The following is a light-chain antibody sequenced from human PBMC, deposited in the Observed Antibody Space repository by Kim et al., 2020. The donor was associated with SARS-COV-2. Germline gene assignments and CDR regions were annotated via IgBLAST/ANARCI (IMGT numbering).Light chain of an antibody. CDR3: HQNDSAPLT. Sequence: ENVLTQSPGTLSLSPGEGATLSCTASQTVPSKYLAWYQQKPGQAPRLLIHGASSRATGIPDRFSGSGSGTDFTLTISRLEPEDFAVYYCHQNDSAPLTFGGGTTVDIK. V-gene: IGKV3-20*01. CDR1: QTVPSKY. CDR2: GAS. J-gene: IGKJ4*01.